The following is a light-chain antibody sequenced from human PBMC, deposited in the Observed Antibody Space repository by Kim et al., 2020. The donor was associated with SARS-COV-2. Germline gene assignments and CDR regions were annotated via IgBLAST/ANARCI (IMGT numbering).Light chain of an antibody. V-gene: IGLV2-11*01. J-gene: IGLJ3*02. CDR3: FSYAGTYTLGV. CDR1: SSDVGGYNY. CDR2: DVS. Sequence: QSALTQPRSVSGSPGQSVTISCTGTSSDVGGYNYVSWYQQYPGKAPQLMIYDVSKRPSGVPDRFSGSKSGNTASLTISGLQAEDEAHYYCFSYAGTYTLGVFGGGTKVTVL.